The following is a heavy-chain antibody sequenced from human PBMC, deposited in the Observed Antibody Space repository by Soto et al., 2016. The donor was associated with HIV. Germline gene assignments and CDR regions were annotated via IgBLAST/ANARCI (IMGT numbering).Heavy chain of an antibody. CDR3: ATTTSAATPAHFDH. CDR1: GGSLSSYY. D-gene: IGHD2-15*01. CDR2: LYYNGSG. J-gene: IGHJ4*02. Sequence: QVQLQESGPGLVKPSETLSLTCAVSGGSLSSYYWTWIRQPPGKGLEWIASLYYNGSGYYNPSLKSRLTMSVNMSKKFFXLKLTSVTAVDTAVYHCATTTSAATPAHFDHWGQGTSGHRVV. V-gene: IGHV4-59*13.